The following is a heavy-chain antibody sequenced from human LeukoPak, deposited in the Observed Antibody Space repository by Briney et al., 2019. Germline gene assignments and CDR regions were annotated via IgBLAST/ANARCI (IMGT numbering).Heavy chain of an antibody. CDR2: LYYSGNT. D-gene: IGHD5-18*01. Sequence: SETLSLTCAVSGVPISSGSYYWGWIRQPPGRGLEWIGSLYYSGNTYYNPSLNGRVTISVDTSKNQFSLRLSSVTAADRAVYYCARQVGHTALDYWGQGSQVTVSS. J-gene: IGHJ4*02. CDR3: ARQVGHTALDY. CDR1: GVPISSGSYY. V-gene: IGHV4-39*01.